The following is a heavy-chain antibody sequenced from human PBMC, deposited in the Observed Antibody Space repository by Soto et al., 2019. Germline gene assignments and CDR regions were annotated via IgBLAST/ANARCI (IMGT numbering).Heavy chain of an antibody. V-gene: IGHV4-59*01. J-gene: IGHJ2*01. CDR1: GGSIGSYY. CDR3: AVSPDTAMVYWYFHL. D-gene: IGHD5-18*01. CDR2: IYYSGST. Sequence: QVRLQESGPGLVKPSETLSLTCTVSGGSIGSYYWSWIRQPPGKGPEWIGYIYYSGSTNYNPSLKSRGTISVDTSKYQVSLKLNSVTAADTAVYYCAVSPDTAMVYWYFHLWGRGTLVTVSS.